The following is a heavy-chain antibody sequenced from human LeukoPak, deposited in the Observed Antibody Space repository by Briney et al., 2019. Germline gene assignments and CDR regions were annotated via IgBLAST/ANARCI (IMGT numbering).Heavy chain of an antibody. J-gene: IGHJ5*02. V-gene: IGHV4-34*01. D-gene: IGHD3-9*01. CDR2: ISHSGYT. Sequence: SETLSLTCTVYNGSFSGYYWSWIRQPPGTGLEWIGEISHSGYTNLNPSLKSRLTISLDTSKNHFSLRLTSLTAADTAVYYCARLIHYDILTGYFSGWDWFDPWGQGTLVTVSS. CDR3: ARLIHYDILTGYFSGWDWFDP. CDR1: NGSFSGYY.